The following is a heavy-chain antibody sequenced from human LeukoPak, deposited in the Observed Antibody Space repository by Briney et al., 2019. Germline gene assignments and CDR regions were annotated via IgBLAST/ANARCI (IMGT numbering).Heavy chain of an antibody. J-gene: IGHJ4*02. V-gene: IGHV4-34*01. CDR3: ARGTPRGSRGWYRGVAY. CDR2: LNHSEST. Sequence: SETLSLTCAVYGGSFSGYYWSWIRQPPGKGLEWIGELNHSESTNYNPSLKSRVTISVDTSKNQFSLKLSSVTAADTAVYYCARGTPRGSRGWYRGVAYWGQGTLVTVSS. D-gene: IGHD6-19*01. CDR1: GGSFSGYY.